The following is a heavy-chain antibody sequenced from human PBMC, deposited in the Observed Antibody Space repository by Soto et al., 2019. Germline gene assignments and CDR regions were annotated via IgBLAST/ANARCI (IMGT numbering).Heavy chain of an antibody. J-gene: IGHJ5*02. CDR2: ISYDGSNK. V-gene: IGHV3-30*18. D-gene: IGHD6-6*01. Sequence: PGGSLRLSCAASGFTFSSYGMHWVRQAPGKGLEWVAVISYDGSNKYYADSVKGRFTISRDNSKNTLYLQMNSLRAEDTAVYYCAKVSDEYSSSSNWFDPWGQGTLVTVSS. CDR1: GFTFSSYG. CDR3: AKVSDEYSSSSNWFDP.